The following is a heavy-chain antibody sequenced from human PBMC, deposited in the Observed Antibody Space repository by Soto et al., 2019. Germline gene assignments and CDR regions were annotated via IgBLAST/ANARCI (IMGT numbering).Heavy chain of an antibody. V-gene: IGHV4-59*12. CDR1: GGSISGYY. CDR3: ARLNAVPLSVLSYSYHYIGV. CDR2: IHYSGAT. Sequence: QVQLQESGPGLVKPSETLSLTCIVSGGSISGYYWSWIRQPPGKGLDWIGYIHYSGATNYNPSLKSRATLSVDTSKNQFSLTLSSVTAADTAVYYFARLNAVPLSVLSYSYHYIGVWGKGTTVTVYS. D-gene: IGHD2-15*01. J-gene: IGHJ6*03.